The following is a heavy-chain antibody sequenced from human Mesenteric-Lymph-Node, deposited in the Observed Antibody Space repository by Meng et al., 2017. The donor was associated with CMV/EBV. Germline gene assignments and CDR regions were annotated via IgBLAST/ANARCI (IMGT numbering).Heavy chain of an antibody. D-gene: IGHD1-26*01. CDR2: INPSGGST. Sequence: KASGYTFTSYYLHWVRQAPGQGLEWMGIINPSGGSTSYAQKFQGRVTMTRDTSTSTVYMELSSLRSEDTAVYYCARGGIVGATWDYWGQGTLVTVSS. CDR3: ARGGIVGATWDY. J-gene: IGHJ4*02. V-gene: IGHV1-46*01. CDR1: GYTFTSYY.